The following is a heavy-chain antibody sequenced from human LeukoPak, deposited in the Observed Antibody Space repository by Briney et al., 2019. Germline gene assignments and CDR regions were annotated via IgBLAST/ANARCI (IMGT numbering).Heavy chain of an antibody. J-gene: IGHJ4*02. Sequence: SVKVSCKASGGTFSSYAISWVRQAPGQGLEWMGGIIPIFGAANYAQKFQGRVTITTDESTSTAYMELSSLRSEDTAVYYCASHSSSWYDYYFDYWGQGTLVTVSS. V-gene: IGHV1-69*05. CDR3: ASHSSSWYDYYFDY. CDR1: GGTFSSYA. CDR2: IIPIFGAA. D-gene: IGHD6-13*01.